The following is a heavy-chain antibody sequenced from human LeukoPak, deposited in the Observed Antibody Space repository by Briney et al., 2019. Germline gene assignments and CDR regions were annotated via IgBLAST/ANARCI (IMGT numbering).Heavy chain of an antibody. V-gene: IGHV1-2*02. J-gene: IGHJ4*02. Sequence: ASVKVSCKASGYTFTGYYMHWVRQAPGQGLEWMGWINPNSGGTNYAQKFQGRVTTTRDTSISTAYMELSRLRSDDTAVYYCARDLGGYDSYFDYWGQGTLVTVSS. CDR2: INPNSGGT. D-gene: IGHD5-12*01. CDR3: ARDLGGYDSYFDY. CDR1: GYTFTGYY.